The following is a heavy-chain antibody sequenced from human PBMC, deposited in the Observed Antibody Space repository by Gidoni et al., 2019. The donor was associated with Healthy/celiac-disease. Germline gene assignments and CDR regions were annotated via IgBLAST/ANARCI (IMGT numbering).Heavy chain of an antibody. CDR3: AEQYCSGGSCYYYGRDV. D-gene: IGHD2-15*01. CDR1: GCPFSRYS. Sequence: QVQLVQSRAEVKKPGSSVTVSCNPSGCPFSRYSISWVRQAPGQGLEWMGGILPIFGTANYAQKFQGRVTITADESTSTAYMELSSLRSEDTAVYYCAEQYCSGGSCYYYGRDVWGQGTTVTVSS. J-gene: IGHJ6*02. V-gene: IGHV1-69*01. CDR2: ILPIFGTA.